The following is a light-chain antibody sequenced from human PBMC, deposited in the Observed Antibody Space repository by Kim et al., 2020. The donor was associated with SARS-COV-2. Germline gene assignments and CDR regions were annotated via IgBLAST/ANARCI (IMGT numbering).Light chain of an antibody. Sequence: LGQTGSITDQGDSLRSYYASWYQQKPGQAPVLVIYGKNNRPSGIPDRFSGSSSGNTASLTITGAQAEDEADYCCNSRDSSGNHLVVFGGGTQLTVL. CDR1: SLRSYY. V-gene: IGLV3-19*01. CDR2: GKN. CDR3: NSRDSSGNHLVV. J-gene: IGLJ2*01.